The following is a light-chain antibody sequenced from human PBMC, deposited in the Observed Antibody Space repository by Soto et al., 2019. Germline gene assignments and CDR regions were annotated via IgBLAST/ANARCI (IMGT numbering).Light chain of an antibody. CDR2: GAS. Sequence: EVVLTQSPATLSLSPGERATLSCRASENVRTFVDWYQQKPGQAPRLLMFGASNRATGIPARFSGSGSGTDFTLTISNLEPEDFAVYYCQQRNRWPPVTFGGGTRVEIK. CDR3: QQRNRWPPVT. V-gene: IGKV3-11*01. J-gene: IGKJ4*01. CDR1: ENVRTF.